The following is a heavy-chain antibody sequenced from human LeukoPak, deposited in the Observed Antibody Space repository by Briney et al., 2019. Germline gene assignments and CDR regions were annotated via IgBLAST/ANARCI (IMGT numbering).Heavy chain of an antibody. CDR1: GGSFSGYY. D-gene: IGHD2-15*01. V-gene: IGHV4-34*01. J-gene: IGHJ4*02. CDR2: INHSGST. Sequence: SETLSLTCAVYGGSFSGYYWSWVRQPPGKGLEWIGEINHSGSTSDNPSLKSRVTISVDTSKNQFSLKMSSVTAADTAVYYCARAEDCSGGSCFFFAFWGQGNLVTVSS. CDR3: ARAEDCSGGSCFFFAF.